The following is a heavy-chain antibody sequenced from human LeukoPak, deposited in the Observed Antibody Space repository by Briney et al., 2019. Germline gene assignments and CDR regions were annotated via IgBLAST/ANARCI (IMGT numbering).Heavy chain of an antibody. J-gene: IGHJ4*02. D-gene: IGHD3-10*01. CDR1: GFTFSSYA. V-gene: IGHV3-30-3*01. CDR2: ISYDGSNK. CDR3: ARADNYGSGSYPDY. Sequence: PGRSLRLSCAASGFTFSSYAMHWVRQAPGKGLEWVAVISYDGSNKYYADSVKGRFTISRDNSKNTLYLQMNSLRAEDTAVYYCARADNYGSGSYPDYWGQGTLVTVSS.